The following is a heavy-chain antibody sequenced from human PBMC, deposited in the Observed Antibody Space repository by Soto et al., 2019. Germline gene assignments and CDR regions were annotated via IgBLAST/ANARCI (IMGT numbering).Heavy chain of an antibody. J-gene: IGHJ4*02. V-gene: IGHV1-69*13. CDR1: GGTXSSYA. Sequence: SXKVSYKASGGTXSSYAIRLVRQAPGQGLEWIGGIIPIFGTANYAQKLQGRVTITADESKRTAYIELSSLRSEDTDVYYCARMYSSGWYYFDYWGQGTLGTVS. D-gene: IGHD6-19*01. CDR3: ARMYSSGWYYFDY. CDR2: IIPIFGTA.